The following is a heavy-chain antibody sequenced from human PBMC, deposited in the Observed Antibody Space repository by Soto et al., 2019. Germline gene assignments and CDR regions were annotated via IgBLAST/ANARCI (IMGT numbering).Heavy chain of an antibody. CDR3: ARVGRRSSSWYFDY. CDR1: GGSISSYY. D-gene: IGHD6-13*01. Sequence: SETLSLTCTVSGGSISSYYWSWIRQTPGKGLEWIGYIYYSGSTNYNPSLKSRVTISVDTSKNQFSLKLSSVTAADTAVYYCARVGRRSSSWYFDYWGQGTLVTVSS. J-gene: IGHJ4*02. V-gene: IGHV4-59*01. CDR2: IYYSGST.